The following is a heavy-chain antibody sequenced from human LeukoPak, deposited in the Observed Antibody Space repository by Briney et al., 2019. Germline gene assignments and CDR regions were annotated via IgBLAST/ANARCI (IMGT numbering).Heavy chain of an antibody. V-gene: IGHV4-34*01. CDR3: ARGIIAVAGTRANYFDY. Sequence: SETLPLTCAVYGGSFSGYYWSWIRQPPGKGLEWIGEINHSGSTNYNPSLKSRVTISVDTSKNQFSLKLSSVTAADTAVYYCARGIIAVAGTRANYFDYWGQGTLVTVSS. CDR1: GGSFSGYY. CDR2: INHSGST. J-gene: IGHJ4*02. D-gene: IGHD6-19*01.